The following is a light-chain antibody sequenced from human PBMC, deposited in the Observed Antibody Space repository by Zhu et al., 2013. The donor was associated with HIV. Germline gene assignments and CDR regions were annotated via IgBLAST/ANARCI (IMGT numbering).Light chain of an antibody. CDR3: GAWDSSLTAGV. CDR2: DNN. Sequence: QSVLTQPPSVSAAPGQKVAISCSGSSSNIGKYYVSWYQQLPGTAPKLLIYDNNKRPSGIPDRFSGSKSGTSATLAITGLQTGDEADYYCGAWDSSLTAGVFGAGTKVTVL. CDR1: SSNIGKYY. J-gene: IGLJ1*01. V-gene: IGLV1-51*01.